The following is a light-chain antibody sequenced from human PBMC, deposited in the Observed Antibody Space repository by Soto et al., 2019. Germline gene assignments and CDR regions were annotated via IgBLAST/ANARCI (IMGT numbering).Light chain of an antibody. CDR1: QSLSSIY. V-gene: IGKV3-20*01. CDR3: QQYGSSPRT. J-gene: IGKJ1*01. CDR2: RTS. Sequence: EIVLTQSPGTLSLSPGQGATLSCRASQSLSSIYLVWYQQKPGQAPRLLIYRTSSRATGIPDRFSGSESETDFTLTISRLEPDDSAVYYCQQYGSSPRTFGPGTKVEIK.